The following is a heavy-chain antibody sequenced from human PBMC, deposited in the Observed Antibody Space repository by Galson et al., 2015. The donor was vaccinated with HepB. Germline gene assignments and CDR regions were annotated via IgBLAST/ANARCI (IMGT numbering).Heavy chain of an antibody. V-gene: IGHV3-30*04. CDR1: GFTFSSYT. J-gene: IGHJ6*02. CDR2: ISYDGSNK. Sequence: SLRLSCAASGFTFSSYTMHWVRQAPGKGLEWVAVISYDGSNKYYADSVKGRFTISRDNSKNTLFLRMNSLRAEDTAVYYCARGRFYRQELSPYGMDVWGQGTTVTVSS. D-gene: IGHD6-13*01. CDR3: ARGRFYRQELSPYGMDV.